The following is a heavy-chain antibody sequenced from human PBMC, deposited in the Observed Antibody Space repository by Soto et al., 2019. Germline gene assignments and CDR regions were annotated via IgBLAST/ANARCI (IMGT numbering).Heavy chain of an antibody. D-gene: IGHD4-4*01. V-gene: IGHV3-21*01. CDR2: ISSSSSYI. J-gene: IGHJ6*03. Sequence: GGSLRLSCAASGFTFSSYSMNWVRQAPGKGLEWVSSISSSSSYIYYADSVKGRFTISRDNAKNSLYLQMNSLRAEDTAVYYRASSSVYRHYFIYYFYNMSVWGNGTTV. CDR1: GFTFSSYS. CDR3: ASSSVYRHYFIYYFYNMSV.